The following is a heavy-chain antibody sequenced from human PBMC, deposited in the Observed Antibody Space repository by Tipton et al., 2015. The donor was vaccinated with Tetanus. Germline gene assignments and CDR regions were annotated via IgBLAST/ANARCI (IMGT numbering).Heavy chain of an antibody. J-gene: IGHJ4*02. D-gene: IGHD5-12*01. CDR3: ARANNDYPKKGPFDY. CDR2: VYHSGAT. V-gene: IGHV4-61*01. CDR1: GSSISRSSHY. Sequence: TLSLTCTVSGSSISRSSHYWTWIRQPPGKEPEWVGYVYHSGATNYHPSLKSRLAISADTSKNQFSLNLRSVITADTAVYYCARANNDYPKKGPFDYWGQGILATVSS.